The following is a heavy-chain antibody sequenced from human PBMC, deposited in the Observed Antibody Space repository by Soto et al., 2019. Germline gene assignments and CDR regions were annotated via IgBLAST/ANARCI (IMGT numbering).Heavy chain of an antibody. V-gene: IGHV3-30*02. J-gene: IGHJ6*02. CDR2: IWYDGSNK. Sequence: PGGSLRLSCAASGFPFSTYGMHWVRQAPGKGLEWVAVIWYDGSNKYYIDSVKGRFTISRDNSKNTLYLQMNSLRAEDTAVYYCAKDRGPLGYCTNGVCDDYYYYGMDVWGQGTTVTVSS. D-gene: IGHD2-8*01. CDR1: GFPFSTYG. CDR3: AKDRGPLGYCTNGVCDDYYYYGMDV.